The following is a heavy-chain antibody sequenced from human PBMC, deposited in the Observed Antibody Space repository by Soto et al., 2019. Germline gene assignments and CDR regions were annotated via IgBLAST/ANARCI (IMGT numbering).Heavy chain of an antibody. CDR2: ISAYNGNT. D-gene: IGHD6-13*01. J-gene: IGHJ5*02. Sequence: GASVKVSCKASGYTFTSYGISWVRQAPGQGLEWMGWISAYNGNTNYAQKLQGRVTMTTDTSTSTAYMELRSLRSDDTAVYYCASNLIAAGDNWFDPWGQGTLVTVSS. CDR3: ASNLIAAGDNWFDP. V-gene: IGHV1-18*01. CDR1: GYTFTSYG.